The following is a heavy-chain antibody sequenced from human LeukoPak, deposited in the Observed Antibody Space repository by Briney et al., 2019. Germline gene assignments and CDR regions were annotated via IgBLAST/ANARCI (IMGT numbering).Heavy chain of an antibody. CDR2: VYYDGST. J-gene: IGHJ4*02. CDR1: GGSISSSHYY. V-gene: IGHV4-39*02. CDR3: ARGLSNVRMGSGYCSGGSCYPGDY. D-gene: IGHD2-15*01. Sequence: SETLSLTCVVSGGSISSSHYYWGWVRQPPGMGLEWIGDVYYDGSTYYNPSLKSRVTVSVDTPKNHFSLRLSSVTAADTAVYYCARGLSNVRMGSGYCSGGSCYPGDYWGQGTLVTVSS.